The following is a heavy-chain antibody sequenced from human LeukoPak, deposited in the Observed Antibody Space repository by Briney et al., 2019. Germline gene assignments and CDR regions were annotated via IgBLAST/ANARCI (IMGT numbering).Heavy chain of an antibody. CDR1: GYSFTSYW. CDR3: ARRHYYDSSGYYDFYDS. CDR2: IYPGDSDT. V-gene: IGHV5-51*01. D-gene: IGHD3-22*01. Sequence: GESLKISCKGSGYSFTSYWIGWVRQMPGKGLEWMGIIYPGDSDTRYRPSFQGQVTISADKSISTAYLQWSSLKASDTAMYYCARRHYYDSSGYYDFYDSWGQGTLVTVSS. J-gene: IGHJ4*02.